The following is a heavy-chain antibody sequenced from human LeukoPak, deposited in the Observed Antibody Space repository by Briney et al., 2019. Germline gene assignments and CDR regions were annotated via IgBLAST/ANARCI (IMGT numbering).Heavy chain of an antibody. CDR3: ARGTGDSSGYYPYYYYYYGMDV. D-gene: IGHD3-22*01. J-gene: IGHJ6*02. V-gene: IGHV4-34*01. Sequence: SETLSLTCAVYGGSFSGYYWSWIRQPPGKGLEWIGEINHSGSTNYNPSLKSRVTISVDTSKNQFSLKLSSVTAADTAVYYCARGTGDSSGYYPYYYYYYGMDVWGQGTTVTVSS. CDR2: INHSGST. CDR1: GGSFSGYY.